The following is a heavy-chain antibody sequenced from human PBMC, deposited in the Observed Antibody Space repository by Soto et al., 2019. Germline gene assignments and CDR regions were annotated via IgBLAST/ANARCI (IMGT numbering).Heavy chain of an antibody. CDR3: AKDGVVVPAATLGNYYYYYGMDV. D-gene: IGHD2-2*01. CDR1: GFTFSSYG. J-gene: IGHJ6*02. Sequence: GGSLRLSCAASGFTFSSYGMHWVRQAPGKGLEWVAVISYDGSNKYYADSVKGRFTISRDNSKNTLYLQMNSLRAEDTAVYYCAKDGVVVPAATLGNYYYYYGMDVWGQGTTVTVSS. CDR2: ISYDGSNK. V-gene: IGHV3-30*18.